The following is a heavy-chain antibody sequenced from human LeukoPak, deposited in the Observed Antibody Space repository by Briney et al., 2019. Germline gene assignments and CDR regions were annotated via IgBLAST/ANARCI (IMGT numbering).Heavy chain of an antibody. CDR3: ARVGSPFYCSGGSCYSGMTLFDY. CDR1: GGSISSGGYS. Sequence: SQTLSLTCDVSGGSISSGGYSWSWIRQPPGKGLEWIGYIYDSGSTYYNPSLKSRVTISVDRSKDQFSLKLSSVTAADTAVYYCARVGSPFYCSGGSCYSGMTLFDYWGQGTLVTVSS. V-gene: IGHV4-30-2*01. J-gene: IGHJ4*02. CDR2: IYDSGST. D-gene: IGHD2-15*01.